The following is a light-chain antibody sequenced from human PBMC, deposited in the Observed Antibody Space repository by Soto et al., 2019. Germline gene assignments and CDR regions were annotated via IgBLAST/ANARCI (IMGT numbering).Light chain of an antibody. J-gene: IGKJ2*01. CDR2: AAP. CDR1: QSISSY. V-gene: IGKV1-39*01. CDR3: QQSYSTPPYT. Sequence: DIQMTQSPSSLSASVGDRVTITCRASQSISSYLNWYQQKPGKAPKLLIYAAPSLQSGVPSRFSGSRSRTDFTLTISSLQPEDFATYYCQQSYSTPPYTFGQGTKLEIK.